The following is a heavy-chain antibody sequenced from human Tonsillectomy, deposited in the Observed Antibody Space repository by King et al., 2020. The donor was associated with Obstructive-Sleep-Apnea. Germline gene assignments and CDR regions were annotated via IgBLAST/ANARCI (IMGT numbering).Heavy chain of an antibody. CDR1: GYSISSGYY. V-gene: IGHV4-38-2*02. D-gene: IGHD5-18*01. J-gene: IGHJ4*02. Sequence: QLQESGPGLVKPSETMSLTCTVSGYSISSGYYWGWIRQPPGKGLEWIGSIYHSGSTYYNPSLKSRVTISVDTSKNQFFLKLSSVTAADTAVYYCARGGRTAMGHFDYWGQGTLVTVSS. CDR2: IYHSGST. CDR3: ARGGRTAMGHFDY.